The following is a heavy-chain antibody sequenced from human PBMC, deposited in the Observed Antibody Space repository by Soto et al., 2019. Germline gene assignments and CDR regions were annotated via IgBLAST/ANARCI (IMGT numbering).Heavy chain of an antibody. CDR2: FYPGDSDT. V-gene: IGHV5-51*01. Sequence: GESLKISCKGSGYYFPSYWIGWVRQMPGKGLEWMVIFYPGDSDTRYSPSFQGQVTISADRSISTAYLQWSSLKPSDTAMYYCARQGNGAEGFDYWGQGTLVTVSS. D-gene: IGHD4-17*01. CDR3: ARQGNGAEGFDY. CDR1: GYYFPSYW. J-gene: IGHJ4*02.